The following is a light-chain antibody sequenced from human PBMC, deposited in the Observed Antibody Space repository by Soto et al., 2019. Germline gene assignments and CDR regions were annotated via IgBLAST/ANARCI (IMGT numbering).Light chain of an antibody. CDR2: DAS. Sequence: DIQITQSPASLSASVVDRVTITCQASQDISNYLNWYQQKPGQAPKLLIYDASSLETGVPSRFSGSGSGTDFTFIISSLQPEDIASYYCQQYNNVPITFGQGTRLENK. J-gene: IGKJ5*01. CDR1: QDISNY. CDR3: QQYNNVPIT. V-gene: IGKV1-33*01.